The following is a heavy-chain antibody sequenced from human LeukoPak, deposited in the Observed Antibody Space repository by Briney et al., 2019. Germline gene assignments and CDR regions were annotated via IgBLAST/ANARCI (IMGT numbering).Heavy chain of an antibody. CDR1: GGSISSNTQY. CDR3: ARHHSEEVGPYFDY. CDR2: IYYSGST. Sequence: SETLSLTCTVSGGSISSNTQYWSWTRQPPGKGPEWLGSIYYSGSTYYNPSLKSRVTISADTSKNQFSLKLSSVTAADTALYYCARHHSEEVGPYFDYWGQGILVTVSS. V-gene: IGHV4-39*01. J-gene: IGHJ4*02. D-gene: IGHD4-11*01.